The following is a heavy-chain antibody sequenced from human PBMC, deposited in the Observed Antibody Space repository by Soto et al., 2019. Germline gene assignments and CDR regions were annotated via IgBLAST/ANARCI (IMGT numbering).Heavy chain of an antibody. D-gene: IGHD3-9*01. Sequence: PGGSLRISCAASGFSFSRYGMNWVRQAPGKGLEWVSSISTSGSYIYYADSVKGRFTISRDNAKNSLYLQMNSLRVEDTAVYYCARDDYYDLLTGYFDDAFDIWGQGTVVTVSS. J-gene: IGHJ3*02. CDR1: GFSFSRYG. CDR2: ISTSGSYI. CDR3: ARDDYYDLLTGYFDDAFDI. V-gene: IGHV3-21*06.